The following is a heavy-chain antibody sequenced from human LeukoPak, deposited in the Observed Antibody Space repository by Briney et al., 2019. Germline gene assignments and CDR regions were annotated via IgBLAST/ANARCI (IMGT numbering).Heavy chain of an antibody. Sequence: HGESLKISCKGSGYSFTSYWIGWVRQMPGKGLEWMGIIYPGDSETRYTPSFQGQVTFSGDKSINTAYLQWSSLKASDTAIYYCAAIRSYSDAFDIWGQGTMVTVTS. CDR3: AAIRSYSDAFDI. CDR1: GYSFTSYW. V-gene: IGHV5-51*01. D-gene: IGHD2-21*01. CDR2: IYPGDSET. J-gene: IGHJ3*02.